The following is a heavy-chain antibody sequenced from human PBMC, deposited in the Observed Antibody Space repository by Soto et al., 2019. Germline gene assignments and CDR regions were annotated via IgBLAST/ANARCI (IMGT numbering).Heavy chain of an antibody. CDR2: IYYSGST. J-gene: IGHJ5*02. CDR1: GGSMSSSSYY. V-gene: IGHV4-39*01. D-gene: IGHD3-16*02. Sequence: QLQLQESGPGLVKSSETLSLTCTVSGGSMSSSSYYWGWIRQPPGKGLEWIGSIYYSGSTYYNPSLKSRVTISIDTSKNQFSLKLSSVTATDKAVYYCATQSLEELSPMISWGQGTLVTVSS. CDR3: ATQSLEELSPMIS.